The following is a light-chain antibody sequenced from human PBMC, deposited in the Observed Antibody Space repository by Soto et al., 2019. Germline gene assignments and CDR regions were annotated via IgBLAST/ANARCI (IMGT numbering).Light chain of an antibody. J-gene: IGKJ1*01. Sequence: DIQMTQSPSTLSASVGDRVTITCRASQSISTGLAWYQQKPGKAPNLLISKASSLESGVPSRFSGSGSGTEFTLTISSLQPDDFATYYCQQHKTYSRTFGQGTKVEIK. CDR1: QSISTG. CDR2: KAS. CDR3: QQHKTYSRT. V-gene: IGKV1-5*03.